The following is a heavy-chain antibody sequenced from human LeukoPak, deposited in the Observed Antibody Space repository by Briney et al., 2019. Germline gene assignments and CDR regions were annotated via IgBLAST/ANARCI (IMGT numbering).Heavy chain of an antibody. D-gene: IGHD6-13*01. V-gene: IGHV1-2*02. J-gene: IGHJ4*02. CDR1: GYTFTGYY. CDR3: ARGPIRQLVRWYYFDY. Sequence: ASVKVSCKASGYTFTGYYMHWVRQAPGQGLEWMGWINPNSGGTNYAQKFQGRVTMTRDTSISTAYMELSRLRSNDTAVYYCARGPIRQLVRWYYFDYWGQGTLVTVSS. CDR2: INPNSGGT.